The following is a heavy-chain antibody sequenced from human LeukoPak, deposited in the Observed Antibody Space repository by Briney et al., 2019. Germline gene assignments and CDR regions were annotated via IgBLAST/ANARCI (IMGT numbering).Heavy chain of an antibody. CDR3: AREGDYCSSTSCYLDY. CDR2: INPNTGGT. J-gene: IGHJ4*02. Sequence: GASVKVSCKTSGYTFIGYYMHWVRQAPGQGLEWMGWINPNTGGTNSAQKFQGRVTMTRDTSISTAYMELSRLRSDDTAVYYCAREGDYCSSTSCYLDYWGQGTLVTVSS. D-gene: IGHD2-2*01. V-gene: IGHV1-2*02. CDR1: GYTFIGYY.